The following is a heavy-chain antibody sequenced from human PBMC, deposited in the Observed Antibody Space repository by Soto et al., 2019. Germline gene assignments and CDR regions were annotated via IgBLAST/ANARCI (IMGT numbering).Heavy chain of an antibody. V-gene: IGHV3-30*18. CDR2: ISYDGSNK. D-gene: IGHD3-3*01. Sequence: GGSLRLSCAASGFTFSSYGMHWVRQAPGKGLEWVAVISYDGSNKYYADSVKGRFTISRDNSKNTLYLQMNSLRAEDTAVYYCAKSAIYYYYYMVVWGKGTTVTVSS. CDR3: AKSAIYYYYYMVV. CDR1: GFTFSSYG. J-gene: IGHJ6*03.